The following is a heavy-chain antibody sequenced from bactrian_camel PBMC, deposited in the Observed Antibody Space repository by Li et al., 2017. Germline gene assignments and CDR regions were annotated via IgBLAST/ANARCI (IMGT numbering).Heavy chain of an antibody. CDR1: GANHLC. J-gene: IGHJ4*01. CDR2: EGVDHSR. D-gene: IGHD2*01. CDR3: AAQFLEASCAVVHAIDN. V-gene: IGHV3S63*01. Sequence: VESGGGSVQAGGSLRLTCTVSGANHLCMAWFRQAPGKEREGIAAEGVDHSRYAESVRGRFSISLDTAKNTVFLQMNSLKPEDTATYYCAAQFLEASCAVVHAIDNWGQGTQVTVS.